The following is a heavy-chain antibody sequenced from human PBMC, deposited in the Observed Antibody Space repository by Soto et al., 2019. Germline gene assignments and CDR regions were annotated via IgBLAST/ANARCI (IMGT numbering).Heavy chain of an antibody. V-gene: IGHV6-1*01. CDR3: VRDRYSSSGWFDP. Sequence: SQTLSLTCAISGDSVSSYSAAWNWIRQSPSGGLEWLGRTYYRSRFFSDYAESVKSRIIINPDTTKNQFSLQLKSVTPEDTAVYCCVRDRYSSSGWFDPWGQGIPVTVSS. D-gene: IGHD3-10*01. CDR1: GDSVSSYSAA. CDR2: TYYRSRFFS. J-gene: IGHJ5*02.